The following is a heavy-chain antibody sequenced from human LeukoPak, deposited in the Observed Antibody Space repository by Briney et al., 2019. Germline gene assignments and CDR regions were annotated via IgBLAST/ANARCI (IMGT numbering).Heavy chain of an antibody. CDR3: ARGNVEMATSPFDY. Sequence: SETLSLTCAVYGGSFSGYYWSWIRQPPGKGLEWIGEINHSGSTNYNPSLKSRVTISVDTSKNQFSLKLSSVTAADTAVYYCARGNVEMATSPFDYWGQGTLVTVSS. D-gene: IGHD5-24*01. CDR2: INHSGST. V-gene: IGHV4-34*01. CDR1: GGSFSGYY. J-gene: IGHJ4*02.